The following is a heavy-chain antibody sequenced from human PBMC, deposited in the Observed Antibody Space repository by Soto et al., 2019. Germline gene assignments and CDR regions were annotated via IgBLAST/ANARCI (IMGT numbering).Heavy chain of an antibody. D-gene: IGHD2-8*01. CDR2: INPKSGGT. V-gene: IGHV1-2*04. CDR1: GYSFTDYH. CDR3: ARGDSTDCSNSVCSFFFYYLMDV. Sequence: ASVKVSCKASGYSFTDYHIDWVRQAPGQGLEWLGRINPKSGGTSTAQKFQGWVTMTTDTSISTASMELTRLTSDDTAIYYCARGDSTDCSNSVCSFFFYYLMDVCREPITVTVSS. J-gene: IGHJ6*03.